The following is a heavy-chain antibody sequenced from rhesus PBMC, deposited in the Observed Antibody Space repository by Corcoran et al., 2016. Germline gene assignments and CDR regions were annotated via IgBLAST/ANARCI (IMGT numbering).Heavy chain of an antibody. V-gene: IGHV4-80*01. D-gene: IGHD4-4*01. CDR2: INGNNCYT. CDR3: ARSGYGSGGVY. Sequence: QVQLQESGPGLVKPSETLSLTCAVSGASISSYWWSWSRLPPGKGWVWIGGINGNNCYTYYHPSLMRRVTISKDASKNQFSLKMRSVTAAETAVYYCARSGYGSGGVYWGQGVLVTVSS. CDR1: GASISSYW. J-gene: IGHJ4*01.